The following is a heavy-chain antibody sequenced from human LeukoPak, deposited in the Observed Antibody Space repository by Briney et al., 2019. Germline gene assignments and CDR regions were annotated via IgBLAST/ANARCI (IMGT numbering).Heavy chain of an antibody. CDR1: GFPFSNYW. CDR2: IKQDGSDK. CDR3: AREGEQWLQHDAFDI. Sequence: PGGSLRLSCEASGFPFSNYWMTWVRQSPGKGLEWVANIKQDGSDKYYMDSVKGRFTVSRDNAKNSLFLQMNSLRAEDTAVYYCAREGEQWLQHDAFDIWGQGTMVTVSS. J-gene: IGHJ3*02. D-gene: IGHD6-19*01. V-gene: IGHV3-7*03.